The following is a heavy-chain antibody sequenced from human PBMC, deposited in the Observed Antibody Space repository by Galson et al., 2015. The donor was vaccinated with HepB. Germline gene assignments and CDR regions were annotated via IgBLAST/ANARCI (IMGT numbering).Heavy chain of an antibody. CDR3: AKEPATLTAVTTFNPWFDP. CDR2: ISYDGSNK. CDR1: GFTFSSYG. J-gene: IGHJ5*02. Sequence: SLRLSCAASGFTFSSYGMHWVRQAPGKGLEWVAVISYDGSNKYYADSVKGRFTISRDNSKNTLYLQMNSLRAEDTAVYYCAKEPATLTAVTTFNPWFDPWGQGTLVTVSS. V-gene: IGHV3-30*18. D-gene: IGHD4-17*01.